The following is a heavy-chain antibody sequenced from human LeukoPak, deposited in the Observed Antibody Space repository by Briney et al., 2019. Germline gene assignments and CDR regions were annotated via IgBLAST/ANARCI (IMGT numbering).Heavy chain of an antibody. J-gene: IGHJ4*02. D-gene: IGHD4-17*01. CDR1: RFTFSNYW. CDR3: ARGMTTVTTFDY. Sequence: PGGSLRLSCVASRFTFSNYWMSWVRQAPGKGLEWVANINQDGSKKRYADSMKGRFTISRDNAKESLYLQLNSLRAEDTAVYYCARGMTTVTTFDYWGQGTLVTVSS. V-gene: IGHV3-7*01. CDR2: INQDGSKK.